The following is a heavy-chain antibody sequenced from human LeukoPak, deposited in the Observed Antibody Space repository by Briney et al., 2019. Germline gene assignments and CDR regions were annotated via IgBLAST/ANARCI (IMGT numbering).Heavy chain of an antibody. Sequence: GGSLRLSCVASGFTFSSYTMHWVRQAPGKGLEWVAVILYDGTNEYYADSVKGRFTISRDNSKNTLYLQMNSLRAEDTAVYYCATLPRTYGPLDYWGQGTLVAVSS. V-gene: IGHV3-30-3*01. J-gene: IGHJ4*02. CDR3: ATLPRTYGPLDY. CDR2: ILYDGTNE. CDR1: GFTFSSYT. D-gene: IGHD1-7*01.